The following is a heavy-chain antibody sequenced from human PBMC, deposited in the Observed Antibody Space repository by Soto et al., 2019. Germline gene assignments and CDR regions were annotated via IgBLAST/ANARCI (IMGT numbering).Heavy chain of an antibody. J-gene: IGHJ4*02. CDR2: INSDGSSI. CDR1: GFTISSYW. Sequence: EVQVVDAGGDLVPPGGSLRLSCADSGFTISSYWMHWVRQAPGKGLVWVSRINSDGSSISYADSVKGRFTISRDNAKNTLYLQMNSLRVDDTAVYYCTRGYSGYGNFDYWVQGTLVTVSS. D-gene: IGHD5-12*01. CDR3: TRGYSGYGNFDY. V-gene: IGHV3-74*01.